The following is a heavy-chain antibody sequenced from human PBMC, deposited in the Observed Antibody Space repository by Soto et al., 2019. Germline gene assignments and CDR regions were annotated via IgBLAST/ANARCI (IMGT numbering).Heavy chain of an antibody. V-gene: IGHV1-58*01. CDR3: SAVYYDSSGYGPSHGYYGMDV. CDR2: IVVGSANT. CDR1: GFTFTSSA. Sequence: ASVKVSCKASGFTFTSSAVQWVRQPRGQRLERIGWIVVGSANTNYAQKFQERVTITRDMSTSTAYMELSSLRSEDTAVYYCSAVYYDSSGYGPSHGYYGMDVWGQGTTVTVSS. J-gene: IGHJ6*02. D-gene: IGHD3-22*01.